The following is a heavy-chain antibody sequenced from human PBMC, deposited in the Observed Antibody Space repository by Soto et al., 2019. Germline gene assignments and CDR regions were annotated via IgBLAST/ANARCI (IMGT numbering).Heavy chain of an antibody. CDR2: IYYSGST. Sequence: PPETLSLTCTVSGGSVSSCSYYWIWIRQPPGKGLEWIGYIYYSGSTNYNPSLKSRVTISVDTSKNQFSLKLSSVTAADTAVYYCARQRTTVVTQAYFDHWGQGALVTVSS. CDR1: GGSVSSCSYY. J-gene: IGHJ4*02. D-gene: IGHD2-21*02. CDR3: ARQRTTVVTQAYFDH. V-gene: IGHV4-61*01.